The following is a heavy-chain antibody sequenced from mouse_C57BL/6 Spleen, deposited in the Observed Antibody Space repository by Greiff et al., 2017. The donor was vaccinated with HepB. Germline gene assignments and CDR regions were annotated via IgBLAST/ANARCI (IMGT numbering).Heavy chain of an antibody. D-gene: IGHD1-1*01. CDR1: GFTFSSYA. J-gene: IGHJ3*01. CDR2: ISDGGSYT. CDR3: ARDGATVSRFAY. V-gene: IGHV5-4*01. Sequence: EVQGVESGGGLVKPGGSLKLSCAASGFTFSSYAMSWVRQTPEKRLEWVATISDGGSYTYYPDNVKGRFTISRDNAKNNLYLQMSHLKSEDTAMYYCARDGATVSRFAYWGQGTLVTVSA.